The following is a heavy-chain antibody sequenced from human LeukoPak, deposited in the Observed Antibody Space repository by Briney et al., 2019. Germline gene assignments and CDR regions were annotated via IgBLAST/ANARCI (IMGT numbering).Heavy chain of an antibody. V-gene: IGHV3-53*01. CDR2: TYSGGST. D-gene: IGHD3-9*01. CDR3: ARVGTDWSNDY. Sequence: GGSLRLSCVASGFTFGKYWMSWVRQAPGKGLEWVSITYSGGSTYYADSVKGRFTISRDNSKNTLFLQMNSLRAEDTAVYYCARVGTDWSNDYWGQGTLVTVSS. J-gene: IGHJ4*02. CDR1: GFTFGKYW.